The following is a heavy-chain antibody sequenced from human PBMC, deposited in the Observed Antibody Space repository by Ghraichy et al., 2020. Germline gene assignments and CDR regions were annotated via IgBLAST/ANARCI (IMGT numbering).Heavy chain of an antibody. V-gene: IGHV3-23*01. CDR2: ISGSGGST. D-gene: IGHD3-22*01. CDR3: AKGHYDSSGYYLSWALYYYYYYGMEV. CDR1: GFTFSSYA. Sequence: GGSLRLSCAASGFTFSSYAMSWVRQAPGKGLEWVSAISGSGGSTYYADSVKGRFTISRDNSKNTLYLQMNSLRAEDTAVYYCAKGHYDSSGYYLSWALYYYYYYGMEVWGKGTTVTVSS. J-gene: IGHJ6*04.